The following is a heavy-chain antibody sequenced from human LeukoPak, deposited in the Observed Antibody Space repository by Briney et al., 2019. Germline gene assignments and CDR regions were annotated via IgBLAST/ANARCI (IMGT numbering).Heavy chain of an antibody. Sequence: SETLSLTCTVSGDSITRHYWNWIRQSPGKALEWIGYIHYTGSTNTNPSLRSRVTISVDTSNSQFSLKQNSVTAADTAVYSCARSGDSPSFDSWGQGTLVTVSS. V-gene: IGHV4-59*11. J-gene: IGHJ4*02. CDR3: ARSGDSPSFDS. CDR1: GDSITRHY. D-gene: IGHD4-17*01. CDR2: IHYTGST.